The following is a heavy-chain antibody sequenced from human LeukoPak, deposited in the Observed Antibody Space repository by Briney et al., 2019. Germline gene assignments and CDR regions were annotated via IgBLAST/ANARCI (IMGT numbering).Heavy chain of an antibody. V-gene: IGHV3-20*04. Sequence: GDSLRLSCAASGFTFDDYAMNWVRQVPGRGLEWVSGINWNGRITEYADSVKDRFTISRQNTKNSLYLYMNNLGGEDTALYFCARGSVQLWLRDTYYYMDVWGKGTTVTVSS. CDR3: ARGSVQLWLRDTYYYMDV. CDR2: INWNGRIT. CDR1: GFTFDDYA. D-gene: IGHD5-18*01. J-gene: IGHJ6*03.